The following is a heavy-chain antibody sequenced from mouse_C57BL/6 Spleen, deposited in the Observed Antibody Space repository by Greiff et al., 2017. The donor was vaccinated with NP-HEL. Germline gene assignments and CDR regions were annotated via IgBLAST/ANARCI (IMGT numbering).Heavy chain of an antibody. V-gene: IGHV1-55*01. J-gene: IGHJ1*03. Sequence: QVQLQQPGAELVKPGASVKMSCKASGYTFTSYWITWVKQRPGQGLEWIGDIYPGSGSTNYNEKFKSKATLTVDTSSSTAYMQLSSLISEDSAVYYGARAGLRRGWYFDVWGTGTTVTVSS. CDR2: IYPGSGST. CDR3: ARAGLRRGWYFDV. CDR1: GYTFTSYW. D-gene: IGHD2-4*01.